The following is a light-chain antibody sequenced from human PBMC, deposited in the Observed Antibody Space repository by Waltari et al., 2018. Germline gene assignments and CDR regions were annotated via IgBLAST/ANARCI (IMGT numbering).Light chain of an antibody. CDR1: SSDVGSYNL. CDR3: CSYAGSGIYV. Sequence: QSALTQPAPVSGSPGQSITVSCTGTSSDVGSYNLVSWFQQYPDTAPKLISFEVNKRPSGVSNRFSGSKSGNTASLTISGLQAGDEADYYCCSYAGSGIYVFGTGAKVTVL. V-gene: IGLV2-23*02. J-gene: IGLJ1*01. CDR2: EVN.